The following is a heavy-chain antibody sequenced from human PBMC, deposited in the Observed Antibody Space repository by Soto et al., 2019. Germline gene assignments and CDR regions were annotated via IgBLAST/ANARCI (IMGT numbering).Heavy chain of an antibody. CDR1: GFTFSIYA. Sequence: EVQLLESGGGLVQPGGSLRLSCAASGFTFSIYAMSWVRQAPGKGLEWVSAISGSGGSTYYADSGKGRFTISRDNSKNTLYLQMNSLRAEDTAVYYCAKGTAIIYWYFDLWGRGTLVTVSS. CDR2: ISGSGGST. CDR3: AKGTAIIYWYFDL. V-gene: IGHV3-23*01. J-gene: IGHJ2*01. D-gene: IGHD5-18*01.